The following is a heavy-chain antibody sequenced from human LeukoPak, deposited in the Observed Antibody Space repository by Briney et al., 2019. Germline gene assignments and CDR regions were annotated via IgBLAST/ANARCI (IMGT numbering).Heavy chain of an antibody. CDR1: GGSISSYY. CDR3: ARGAFSTVR. V-gene: IGHV4-59*01. J-gene: IGHJ4*02. D-gene: IGHD3-10*01. Sequence: SETLSLTCTVSGGSISSYYWSWIRQPPGKGLEWIGYIYYSGSTNYNPSLKSRVTISVDTSKNQFSLKLSSVTAADTAVYYCARGAFSTVRWGQGTLVTVSS. CDR2: IYYSGST.